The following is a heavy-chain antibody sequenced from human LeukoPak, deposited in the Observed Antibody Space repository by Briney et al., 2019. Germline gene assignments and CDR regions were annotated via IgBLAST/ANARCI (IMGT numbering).Heavy chain of an antibody. J-gene: IGHJ4*02. V-gene: IGHV3-74*01. Sequence: QSGGSLRLSCAASGFTFSNYWMHWVRQAPGKGLVWVSRIKSDGSYTSYADSVKGRFTISRDNAKSTLYLQMNSLRAEDTAVYYCASDYGAKNWGQGTLVTVSS. CDR1: GFTFSNYW. D-gene: IGHD4-17*01. CDR3: ASDYGAKN. CDR2: IKSDGSYT.